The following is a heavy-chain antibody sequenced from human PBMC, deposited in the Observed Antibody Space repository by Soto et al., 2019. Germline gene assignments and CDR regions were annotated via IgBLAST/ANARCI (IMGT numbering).Heavy chain of an antibody. D-gene: IGHD4-17*01. J-gene: IGHJ5*02. CDR2: IIPILGIA. CDR3: ASWYYGDYMPHWFDP. V-gene: IGHV1-69*02. CDR1: GGTFSSYT. Sequence: QVQLVQSGAEVKKPGSSVKVSCKASGGTFSSYTISWVRQAPGQGLEWMGRIIPILGIANYAQKFQGRVTITADKSTSTAYMELSSLRSEDTAVYYCASWYYGDYMPHWFDPWGQGTLVTVSS.